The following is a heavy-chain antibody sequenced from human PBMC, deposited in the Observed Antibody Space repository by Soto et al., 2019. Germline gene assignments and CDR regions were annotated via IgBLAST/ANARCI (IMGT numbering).Heavy chain of an antibody. V-gene: IGHV1-18*01. Sequence: ASVKVSCKASGYTFTSYGISWLRQAPGQGLEWMGWISAYNGNTNYAQKLQGRVTMTTDTSTSTAYMELRSLRSDDTAVYYCAPGYCSGGSCYSFAFDIWGQGTMVTVSS. CDR2: ISAYNGNT. CDR3: APGYCSGGSCYSFAFDI. D-gene: IGHD2-15*01. J-gene: IGHJ3*02. CDR1: GYTFTSYG.